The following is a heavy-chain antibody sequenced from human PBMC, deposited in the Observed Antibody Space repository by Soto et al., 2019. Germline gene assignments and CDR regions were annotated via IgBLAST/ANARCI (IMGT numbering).Heavy chain of an antibody. CDR3: ARVAYSRYY. V-gene: IGHV3-74*01. Sequence: WWSLRLSCSASVFTCSSYWMHWVRQAPGKGLVWVSRINSDGSSTSYADSVKGRFTISRDNAKNTLYLQMNSLRAEDTAVYYCARVAYSRYYWGQGTLVTVSS. D-gene: IGHD6-13*01. CDR1: VFTCSSYW. CDR2: INSDGSST. J-gene: IGHJ4*02.